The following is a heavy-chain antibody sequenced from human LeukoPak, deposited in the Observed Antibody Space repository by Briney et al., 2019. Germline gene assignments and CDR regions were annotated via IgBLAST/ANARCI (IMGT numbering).Heavy chain of an antibody. CDR2: IIPIFGTA. Sequence: SVKVSCKASGGTFSSYAISWVRQAPGQGLEWMGGIIPIFGTANYAQKFQGRVTITADESTSAAYMELSSLRSEDTAVYYCARGGSGSYVNIDYWGQGTLVTVSS. D-gene: IGHD1-26*01. CDR3: ARGGSGSYVNIDY. V-gene: IGHV1-69*01. J-gene: IGHJ4*02. CDR1: GGTFSSYA.